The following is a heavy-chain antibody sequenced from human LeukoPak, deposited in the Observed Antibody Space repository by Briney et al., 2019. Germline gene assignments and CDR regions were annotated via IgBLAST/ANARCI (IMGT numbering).Heavy chain of an antibody. CDR2: IIPIFGTA. Sequence: SVKVSCKASGGTFSSYAISWVRQAPGQGLEWMGGIIPIFGTANYAQKFQGRVTITADESTSTAYVELSSLRSEDTAVYYCARYSGYSGYDFLNPRDYYYGMDVWGQGTTVTVSS. CDR1: GGTFSSYA. J-gene: IGHJ6*02. V-gene: IGHV1-69*13. D-gene: IGHD5-12*01. CDR3: ARYSGYSGYDFLNPRDYYYGMDV.